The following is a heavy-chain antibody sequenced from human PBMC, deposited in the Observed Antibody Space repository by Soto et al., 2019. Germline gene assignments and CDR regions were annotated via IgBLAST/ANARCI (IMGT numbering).Heavy chain of an antibody. CDR1: GGSFSGYY. J-gene: IGHJ5*02. D-gene: IGHD6-25*01. Sequence: ASETLSLTCAVYGGSFSGYYWSWIRQPPGKGLGWIGEINHSGSTNYNPSLKSRVTISVDTSKNQFSLKLSSVTAADTAVYYCARGGGSVWPNWFDPWGQGTLVTVSS. CDR3: ARGGGSVWPNWFDP. V-gene: IGHV4-34*01. CDR2: INHSGST.